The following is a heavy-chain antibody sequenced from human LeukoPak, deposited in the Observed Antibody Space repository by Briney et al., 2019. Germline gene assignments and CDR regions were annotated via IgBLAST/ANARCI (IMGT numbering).Heavy chain of an antibody. CDR2: IYYSGST. CDR3: ARGSGSSYYYYHMDV. CDR1: GGSISSSNYY. Sequence: SETLSLTCTVSGGSISSSNYYWGWIRQPPGKGLEWIGSIYYSGSTNYNPSLKSRVTMSVDTSKNQFSLKLSSVTAADTAVYYCARGSGSSYYYYHMDVWGKGTTVTISS. V-gene: IGHV4-39*07. D-gene: IGHD3-10*01. J-gene: IGHJ6*03.